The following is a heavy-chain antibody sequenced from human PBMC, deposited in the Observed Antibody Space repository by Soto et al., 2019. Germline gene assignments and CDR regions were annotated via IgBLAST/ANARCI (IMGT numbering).Heavy chain of an antibody. CDR2: ITTRGGRT. Sequence: GGSQRLSCAASGFSFSSYAMSWVRQAPSQGLEWVSSITTRGGRTYYADSVRGRFTISRDNFANALYLEMNSLRAEDTAIYYCAKEYYYDPSGPYSDLYFDSWGQGTLVTVSS. V-gene: IGHV3-23*01. CDR3: AKEYYYDPSGPYSDLYFDS. D-gene: IGHD3-22*01. CDR1: GFSFSSYA. J-gene: IGHJ4*02.